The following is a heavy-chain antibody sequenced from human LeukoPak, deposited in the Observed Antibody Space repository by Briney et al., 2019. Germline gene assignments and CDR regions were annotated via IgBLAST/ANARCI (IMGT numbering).Heavy chain of an antibody. CDR1: GGSISSSSYY. V-gene: IGHV4-39*07. CDR3: ARVGFSGSSSLGPYNWFDP. D-gene: IGHD6-13*01. J-gene: IGHJ5*02. CDR2: IYYSGST. Sequence: SETLSLTCTVSGGSISSSSYYWGWIRQPPGKGLEWIGSIYYSGSTYYNPSLKSRVTISVDTSKNQFSLKLSSVTAADTAVYYCARVGFSGSSSLGPYNWFDPWGQGTLVTVSS.